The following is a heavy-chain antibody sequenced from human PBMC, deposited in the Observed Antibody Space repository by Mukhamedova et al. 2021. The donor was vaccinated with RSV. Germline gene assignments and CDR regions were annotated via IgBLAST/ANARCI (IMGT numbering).Heavy chain of an antibody. CDR2: IYYSGST. J-gene: IGHJ5*02. D-gene: IGHD1-1*01. V-gene: IGHV4-39*01. Sequence: EWIGSIYYSGSTYYNPSLKSRVTISVDTSKNQFSLKLSSVPAADTAVYYCARPDWNDGEDWFDPWGQGTRVTVSS. CDR3: ARPDWNDGEDWFDP.